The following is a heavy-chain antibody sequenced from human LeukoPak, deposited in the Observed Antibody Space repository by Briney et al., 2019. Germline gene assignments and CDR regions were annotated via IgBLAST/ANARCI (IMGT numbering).Heavy chain of an antibody. V-gene: IGHV3-30*02. CDR2: IRYDGSNK. J-gene: IGHJ4*02. D-gene: IGHD2-2*02. CDR1: GFTFSSYG. CDR3: GGYCSSTSCYTYY. Sequence: GGSLRLSCAASGFTFSSYGMHWVRQAPGKGLEWVAFIRYDGSNKYYADSVKGRFTISRDNSKNTLYLQMNSLRAEDTAVYYCGGYCSSTSCYTYYWGQGTLVTVSS.